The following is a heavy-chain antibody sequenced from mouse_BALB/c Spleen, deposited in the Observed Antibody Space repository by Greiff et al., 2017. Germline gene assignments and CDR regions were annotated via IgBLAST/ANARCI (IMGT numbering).Heavy chain of an antibody. CDR1: GYAFTNYL. Sequence: VKLQESGAELVRPGTSVKVSCKASGYAFTNYLIEWVKQRPGQGLEWIGVINPGSGGTNYNEKFKGKATLTADKSSSTAYMQLSSLTSDDAAVYFCARGGRFDYWGQGTTLTVSS. J-gene: IGHJ2*01. CDR2: INPGSGGT. V-gene: IGHV1-54*01. CDR3: ARGGRFDY.